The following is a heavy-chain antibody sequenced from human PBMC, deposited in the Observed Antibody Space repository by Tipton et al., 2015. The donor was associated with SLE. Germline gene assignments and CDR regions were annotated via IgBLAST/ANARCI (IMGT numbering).Heavy chain of an antibody. Sequence: SLRLSCAASGFTFSSYAMSWVRQAPGKGLEWVGRTRNKANSYTTEYAASVKGRFTISRDDSKNSLYLQMNSLKTEDTAVYYCARAGVRARGSAFDIWGQGTMVTVSS. CDR2: TRNKANSYTT. CDR1: GFTFSSYA. J-gene: IGHJ3*02. D-gene: IGHD3-3*01. CDR3: ARAGVRARGSAFDI. V-gene: IGHV3-72*01.